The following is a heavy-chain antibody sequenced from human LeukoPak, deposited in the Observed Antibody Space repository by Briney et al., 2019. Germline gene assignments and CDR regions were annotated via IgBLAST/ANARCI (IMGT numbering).Heavy chain of an antibody. V-gene: IGHV4-31*03. CDR2: IYHSGTT. Sequence: PSQTLSLTCTVSGDSMTRGGYYWSWVRQHPGKGLEWVGFIYHSGTTFYNPSLESRATISVDTSQSQFSLKLTSVTAADTAVYYCARAVDYRNYFDYWGQGALVTVSS. J-gene: IGHJ4*02. CDR1: GDSMTRGGYY. CDR3: ARAVDYRNYFDY. D-gene: IGHD4-11*01.